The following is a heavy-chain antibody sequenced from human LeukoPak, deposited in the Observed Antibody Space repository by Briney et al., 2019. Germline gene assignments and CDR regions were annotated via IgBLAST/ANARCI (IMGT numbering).Heavy chain of an antibody. CDR1: GYTFTSYA. V-gene: IGHV1-3*01. CDR2: INAGNGNT. Sequence: GASVKVSCKASGYTFTSYAMHWVRQAPGQRLESMGWINAGNGNTKYSQKFQGRVTITRDTSASTAYMELSSLRSEDTAVYYCGRDHPQYYYGSGSYGAYNWFDPWGQGTLVTVSS. CDR3: GRDHPQYYYGSGSYGAYNWFDP. J-gene: IGHJ5*02. D-gene: IGHD3-10*01.